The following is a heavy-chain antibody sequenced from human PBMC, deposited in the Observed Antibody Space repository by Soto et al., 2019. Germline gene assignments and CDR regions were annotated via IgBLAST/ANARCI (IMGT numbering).Heavy chain of an antibody. J-gene: IGHJ6*02. CDR1: GGNFRSYD. D-gene: IGHD2-2*02. CDR2: VIPIFGTA. Sequence: SVRVACKASGGNFRSYDNSWLRQDPGQGLEWMGGVIPIFGTANYAQKFQGRVTITADESTSTAYMELSSLRSEDTAVYYCARRPAAIRSDYYGIDVWGQGATVTVSS. V-gene: IGHV1-69*13. CDR3: ARRPAAIRSDYYGIDV.